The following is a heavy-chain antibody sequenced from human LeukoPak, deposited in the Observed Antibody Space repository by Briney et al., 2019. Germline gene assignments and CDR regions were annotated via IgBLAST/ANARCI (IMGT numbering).Heavy chain of an antibody. Sequence: GGSLRLSCAASGFTFSSYGMHWVRQAPGKGLEWVAVISYDGSNKYYADSVKGRFTISRDNSKSTLYLQMNSLRAEDTAVYYCAKDCSWGLDYWGQGTLVTVSS. V-gene: IGHV3-30*18. J-gene: IGHJ4*02. CDR2: ISYDGSNK. CDR3: AKDCSWGLDY. D-gene: IGHD3-10*02. CDR1: GFTFSSYG.